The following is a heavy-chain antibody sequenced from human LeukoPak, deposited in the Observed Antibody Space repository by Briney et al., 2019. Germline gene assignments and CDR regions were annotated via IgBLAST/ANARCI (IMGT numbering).Heavy chain of an antibody. J-gene: IGHJ5*02. Sequence: PGGSLRLSCAASGFTFSSYDMSWVRQAPGKGLEWVSGTSGSGSSTYYADSVKGRFTISRDNSKSTLYLQMNSLRAEDTAVYYCAKDRHAPGRYCSSTICFPFDPWGQGTLVTVSS. V-gene: IGHV3-23*01. CDR3: AKDRHAPGRYCSSTICFPFDP. CDR1: GFTFSSYD. D-gene: IGHD2-2*01. CDR2: TSGSGSST.